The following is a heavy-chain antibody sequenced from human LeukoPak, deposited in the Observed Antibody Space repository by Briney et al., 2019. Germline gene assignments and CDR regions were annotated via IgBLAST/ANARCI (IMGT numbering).Heavy chain of an antibody. D-gene: IGHD3-22*01. CDR1: GGSISGYH. J-gene: IGHJ6*03. CDR2: IYDSGST. CDR3: TRGSIAYYYMDV. V-gene: IGHV4-59*01. Sequence: PSETLSLTCTVSGGSISGYHWSWIRQSPGKGLEWIGSIYDSGSTNYNPSLKSRVTISVDTSKNQFSLKLSSVTAADTAVYYCTRGSIAYYYMDVWGKGTTVTISS.